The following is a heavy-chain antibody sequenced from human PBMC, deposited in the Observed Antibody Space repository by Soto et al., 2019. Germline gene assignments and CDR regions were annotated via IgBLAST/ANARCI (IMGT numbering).Heavy chain of an antibody. CDR2: IKQDGSEK. Sequence: SLRLSCAASGFTFSSYWMSWVRQAPGKGLEWVANIKQDGSEKYYVDSVKGRFTISRDNAKNSLYLQMNSLRAEDTAVYYCARLYCSGGSCYSNDAFDIWGQGTMVTVSS. J-gene: IGHJ3*02. CDR1: GFTFSSYW. V-gene: IGHV3-7*01. CDR3: ARLYCSGGSCYSNDAFDI. D-gene: IGHD2-15*01.